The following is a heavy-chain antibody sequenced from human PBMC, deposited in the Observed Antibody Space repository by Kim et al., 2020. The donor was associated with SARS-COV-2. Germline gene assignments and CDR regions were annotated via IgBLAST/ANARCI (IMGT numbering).Heavy chain of an antibody. Sequence: ASVKVSCKASGYTFTSYGISWVRQAPGQGLEWMGWISAYNGNTNYAQKLQGRVTMTTDTSTSTAYMELRSLRSDDTAVYYCAKVNSSGYYRNYYYYGMDVWGQGTTVTVSS. V-gene: IGHV1-18*01. CDR2: ISAYNGNT. J-gene: IGHJ6*02. CDR1: GYTFTSYG. CDR3: AKVNSSGYYRNYYYYGMDV. D-gene: IGHD3-22*01.